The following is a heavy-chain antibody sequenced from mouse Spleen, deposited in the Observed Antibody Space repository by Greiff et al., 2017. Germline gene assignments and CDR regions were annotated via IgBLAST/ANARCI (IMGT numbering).Heavy chain of an antibody. CDR3: ARYIGTGKAMDY. J-gene: IGHJ4*01. CDR1: GFTFTDYY. D-gene: IGHD4-1*01. V-gene: IGHV7-3*01. CDR2: IRNKANGYTT. Sequence: EVQLVESGGGLVQPGGSLSLSCAASGFTFTDYYMSWVRQPPGKALEWLGFIRNKANGYTTEYSASVKGRFTISRDNYQSILYLQMNALRAEDSATYYCARYIGTGKAMDYWGQGTSVTVSS.